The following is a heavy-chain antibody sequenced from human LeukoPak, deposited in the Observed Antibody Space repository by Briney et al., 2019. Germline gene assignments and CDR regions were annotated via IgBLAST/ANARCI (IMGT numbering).Heavy chain of an antibody. CDR2: ISSSGRTM. CDR1: GFTFSSYG. V-gene: IGHV3-48*04. J-gene: IGHJ4*02. CDR3: ARDNYSGSRYFDH. Sequence: GGTLRLSCAASGFTFSSYGMSWVRQAPGKGLEWVSYISSSGRTMYYADSVKGRFTVSRDNAKNSLYLQMNSLRAEDTAIYYCARDNYSGSRYFDHWGQGTLVTVSS. D-gene: IGHD1-26*01.